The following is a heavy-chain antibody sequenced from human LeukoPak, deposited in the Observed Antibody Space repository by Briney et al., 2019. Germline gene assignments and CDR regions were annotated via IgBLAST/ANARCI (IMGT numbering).Heavy chain of an antibody. CDR1: GFTFSHYA. CDR2: ISGSGGST. D-gene: IGHD1-1*01. Sequence: GGSLRLSCAASGFTFSHYAMTWVRQAPGKGLEWVSGISGSGGSTYYADSVKGRFTISRDNSKNTLYLQMNSLRAEDTAVYYCAKELDSYWYFDLWGRGTLVTVSS. CDR3: AKELDSYWYFDL. J-gene: IGHJ2*01. V-gene: IGHV3-23*01.